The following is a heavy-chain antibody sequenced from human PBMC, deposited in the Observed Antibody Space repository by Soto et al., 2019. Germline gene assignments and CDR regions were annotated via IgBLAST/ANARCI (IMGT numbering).Heavy chain of an antibody. D-gene: IGHD1-26*01. CDR1: GGSISSSNW. V-gene: IGHV4-4*02. Sequence: QVQLQESGPGLVKPSGTLSLTCAVSGGSISSSNWWSWVRQPPGKGLEWIGEIYHSGSTNYNPSLKSRVTISVDKSKNQFSLKLSSVTAADTAVYYCARDAVSIVGATYSHYGMDVWGQGTTVTVSS. CDR2: IYHSGST. CDR3: ARDAVSIVGATYSHYGMDV. J-gene: IGHJ6*02.